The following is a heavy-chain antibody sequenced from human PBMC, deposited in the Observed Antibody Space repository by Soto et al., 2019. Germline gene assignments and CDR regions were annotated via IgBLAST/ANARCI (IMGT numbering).Heavy chain of an antibody. V-gene: IGHV3-30*18. CDR2: ISYDGGTQ. CDR1: GFSFSRYG. Sequence: PGGSLRLSCAASGFSFSRYGMHWVRQAPGKGLEWVALISYDGGTQYYADSVKGRSSISRDNFNNTLFLQMNSLRSEDTAVYYCAKSDIVVILAAQFHHWGQGTLVTVSS. D-gene: IGHD2-15*01. CDR3: AKSDIVVILAAQFHH. J-gene: IGHJ1*01.